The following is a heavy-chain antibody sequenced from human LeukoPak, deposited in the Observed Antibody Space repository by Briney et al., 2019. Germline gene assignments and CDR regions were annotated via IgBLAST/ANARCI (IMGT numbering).Heavy chain of an antibody. Sequence: PSETLSLTCTVSGSSISSYYWSWIRQPPGKGLEWIGYIYYSGSTNYNPSLKSRITIAVDRSKNQFSLELSSVTAADTAVYYCARNDGDIWGQGTMVTVSS. CDR3: ARNDGDI. J-gene: IGHJ3*02. D-gene: IGHD3-16*01. CDR2: IYYSGST. CDR1: GSSISSYY. V-gene: IGHV4-59*08.